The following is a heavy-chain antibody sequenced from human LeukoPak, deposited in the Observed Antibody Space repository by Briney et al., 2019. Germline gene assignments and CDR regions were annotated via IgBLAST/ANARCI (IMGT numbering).Heavy chain of an antibody. J-gene: IGHJ4*02. CDR1: GGSFSGYY. CDR2: INHSGST. D-gene: IGHD5-24*01. CDR3: ARGGWGRWLQFNYFDY. Sequence: PSETLSLTCAVYGGSFSGYYWSWIRQPPGKGLEWIGEINHSGSTNYNPSLKSRVTISVDTSKNQFSLKLSPVTAADTAVYYCARGGWGRWLQFNYFDYWGQGTLVTVSS. V-gene: IGHV4-34*01.